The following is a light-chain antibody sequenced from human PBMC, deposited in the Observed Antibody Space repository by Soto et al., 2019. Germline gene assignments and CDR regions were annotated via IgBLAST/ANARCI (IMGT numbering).Light chain of an antibody. J-gene: IGLJ3*02. Sequence: QSVLTQPPSVSAAPGQKVTISCSGSSSNIGNNYVSWYQQLPGTAPKLLIYENNKRPSGIPDRFSGSKSGTSATLGITGLQTGDEADYYCGTWDSSLSAGVFGGGTKVTV. V-gene: IGLV1-51*02. CDR2: ENN. CDR3: GTWDSSLSAGV. CDR1: SSNIGNNY.